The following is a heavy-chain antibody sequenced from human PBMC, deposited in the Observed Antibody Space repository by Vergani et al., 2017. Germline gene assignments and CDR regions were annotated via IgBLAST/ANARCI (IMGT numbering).Heavy chain of an antibody. J-gene: IGHJ3*02. CDR3: ATKSSSSDAFDI. CDR2: FVPEDGET. Sequence: QVQLVQSGAEVKKPGASVKVSCKVSGYTLTEFSMHWVRQAPGKGLEWMGGFVPEDGETIYAQKFQGRVTITEDTSTDTAYMELSSLRSEETAVYYCATKSSSSDAFDIWGQGTMVTVSS. V-gene: IGHV1-24*01. CDR1: GYTLTEFS. D-gene: IGHD6-6*01.